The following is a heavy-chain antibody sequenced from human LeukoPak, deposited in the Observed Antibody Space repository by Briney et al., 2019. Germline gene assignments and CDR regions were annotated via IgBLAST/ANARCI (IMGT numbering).Heavy chain of an antibody. Sequence: SETLSLTCTVSGGSISSYYWSWIRQPPGKGLEWIGHIYGSGSTNYNLSLKSRVTLSVDTSKNQFSLKLSSVTAADTAVYYCARDQGSGGRYRIDAFDIWGQGTMVTVSS. J-gene: IGHJ3*02. V-gene: IGHV4-59*01. CDR1: GGSISSYY. CDR3: ARDQGSGGRYRIDAFDI. D-gene: IGHD1-26*01. CDR2: IYGSGST.